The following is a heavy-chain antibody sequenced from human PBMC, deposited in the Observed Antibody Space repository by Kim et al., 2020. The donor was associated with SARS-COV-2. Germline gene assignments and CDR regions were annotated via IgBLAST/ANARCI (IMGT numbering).Heavy chain of an antibody. CDR3: ARDWGGRGYFDY. Sequence: GGSLRLSCAASGFTFSSYGMHWVRQAPGKGLEWVAVIWNDGSNIYYADSVKGRFTISRDNSKNTLYLQMNSLRAEDTAVYYCARDWGGRGYFDYCGQGTLVTVS. J-gene: IGHJ4*02. V-gene: IGHV3-33*08. D-gene: IGHD2-15*01. CDR1: GFTFSSYG. CDR2: IWNDGSNI.